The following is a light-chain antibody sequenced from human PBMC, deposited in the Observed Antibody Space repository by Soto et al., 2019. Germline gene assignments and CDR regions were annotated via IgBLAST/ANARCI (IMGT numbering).Light chain of an antibody. CDR1: SSDVGGYNY. J-gene: IGLJ2*01. Sequence: QSALTQPASVSGSPGQSITISCTGTSSDVGGYNYVSWYQQHPGKAPKLMIYDVSNRPSGVSNRFSGSKSGNTASLTVSGLQADDEADYYCSSYAGSDNFVVFGGGTKLTVL. CDR3: SSYAGSDNFVV. V-gene: IGLV2-14*01. CDR2: DVS.